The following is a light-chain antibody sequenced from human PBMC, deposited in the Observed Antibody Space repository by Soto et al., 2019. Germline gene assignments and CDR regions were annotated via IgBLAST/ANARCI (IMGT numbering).Light chain of an antibody. V-gene: IGKV3-15*01. CDR3: QQYDHWPRT. Sequence: EIVLTQSPATLSLSPGERATLSCRASQSVSSYLAWYQQKPGQAPRLLVYGASTRAAGIPARFIGSGSGTEFTLTISSVQSDDFALYYCQQYDHWPRTFGQGSKVDIK. CDR1: QSVSSY. CDR2: GAS. J-gene: IGKJ1*01.